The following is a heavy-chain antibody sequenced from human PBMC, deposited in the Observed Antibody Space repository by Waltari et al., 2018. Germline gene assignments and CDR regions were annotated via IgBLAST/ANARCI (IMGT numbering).Heavy chain of an antibody. J-gene: IGHJ4*02. CDR2: IYNSGSA. CDR3: ARQNVGPGSAHLDH. CDR1: GGSISSSGYY. Sequence: QVQLQESGPGLVKSSQTLSLTCTVSGGSISSSGYYWNWIRQHPKKGLEWIGLIYNSGSAPYNPSLKSRVTISGDTSKNQFSLKLNSVTADDTAMYYSARQNVGPGSAHLDHWGQGTLVTVSS. D-gene: IGHD3-10*01. V-gene: IGHV4-31*03.